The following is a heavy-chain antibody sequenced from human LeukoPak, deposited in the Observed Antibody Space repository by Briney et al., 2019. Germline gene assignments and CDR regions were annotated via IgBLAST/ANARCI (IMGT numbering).Heavy chain of an antibody. CDR3: AKPTYYETSTGSRGGFDH. J-gene: IGHJ4*02. CDR1: GLGFGSFW. CDR2: INQDGREK. V-gene: IGHV3-7*02. Sequence: GGSLRLSCAASGLGFGSFWMSWVRQAPGKGLEWVANINQDGREKDYVDSVKGRFTISRDNAKNSLYLQMNSLREEDTAVFHCAKPTYYETSTGSRGGFDHWGQGTLVTVSS. D-gene: IGHD3-9*01.